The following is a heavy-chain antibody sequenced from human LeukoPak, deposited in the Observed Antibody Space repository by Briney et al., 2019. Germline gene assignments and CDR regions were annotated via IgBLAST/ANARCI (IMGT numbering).Heavy chain of an antibody. Sequence: APVKVSCKVSGYTLTELSMHWVRQAPGKGLEWMGGFDPEDGETIYAQKFQGRVTMTEDTSTDTAYMELSSLRSEDTAVYYCATDLRGIAAAGIFDYWGQGTLVTVSS. J-gene: IGHJ4*02. V-gene: IGHV1-24*01. CDR1: GYTLTELS. D-gene: IGHD6-13*01. CDR3: ATDLRGIAAAGIFDY. CDR2: FDPEDGET.